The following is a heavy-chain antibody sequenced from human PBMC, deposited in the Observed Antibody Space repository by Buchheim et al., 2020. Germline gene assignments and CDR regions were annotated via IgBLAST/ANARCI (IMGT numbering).Heavy chain of an antibody. CDR1: GFTFSSYW. CDR3: ARAPLMGYYYDSSSGGVY. V-gene: IGHV3-7*01. CDR2: IKQDGSEK. Sequence: EVQLVESGGGLVQPGGSPRLSCAASGFTFSSYWMSWVRQAPGKGLEWVANIKQDGSEKYYVDSVKGRFTISRDNAKNSLYLQMNSLRAEDTAVYYCARAPLMGYYYDSSSGGVYWGQGTL. J-gene: IGHJ4*02. D-gene: IGHD3-22*01.